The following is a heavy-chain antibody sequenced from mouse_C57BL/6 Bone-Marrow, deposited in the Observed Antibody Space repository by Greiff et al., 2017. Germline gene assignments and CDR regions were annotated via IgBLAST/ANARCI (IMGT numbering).Heavy chain of an antibody. Sequence: EVKLMESGGGLVKPGGSLKLSCAASGFTFSSYAMSWVRQTPEKRLEWVATISDGGSYTYYPDNVKGRFTISRDNAKNNLYLQMSHLKSEDTAMYYWARDGRLPAWFAYWGQGTLVTVSA. CDR3: ARDGRLPAWFAY. V-gene: IGHV5-4*01. D-gene: IGHD2-4*01. CDR1: GFTFSSYA. J-gene: IGHJ3*01. CDR2: ISDGGSYT.